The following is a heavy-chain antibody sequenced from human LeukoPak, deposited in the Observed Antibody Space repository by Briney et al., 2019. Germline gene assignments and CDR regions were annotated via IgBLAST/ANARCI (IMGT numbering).Heavy chain of an antibody. Sequence: SETLSLTSAVYGGPFSGYYGSWIRQPPGKVLECIGEINHSGSTNYNPSLKSRFTISVDTCKNQFSVKLSSVTAADTDVYYCARLTYYYGSGSLLLAFDIWGQGTMVTVSS. CDR2: INHSGST. J-gene: IGHJ3*02. V-gene: IGHV4-34*01. D-gene: IGHD3-10*01. CDR1: GGPFSGYY. CDR3: ARLTYYYGSGSLLLAFDI.